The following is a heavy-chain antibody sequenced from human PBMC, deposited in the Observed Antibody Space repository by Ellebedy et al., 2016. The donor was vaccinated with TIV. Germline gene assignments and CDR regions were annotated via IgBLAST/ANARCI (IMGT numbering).Heavy chain of an antibody. CDR1: GGSISSYY. J-gene: IGHJ6*02. CDR2: IYYSGST. CDR3: ARGNYYDSSGYYYYYGMDV. Sequence: SETLSLXXTVSGGSISSYYWSWIRQPPGKGLEWIGYIYYSGSTNYNPSLKSRVTISVDTSKNQFSLKLSSVTAADTAVYYCARGNYYDSSGYYYYYGMDVWGQGTTVTVSS. D-gene: IGHD3-22*01. V-gene: IGHV4-59*01.